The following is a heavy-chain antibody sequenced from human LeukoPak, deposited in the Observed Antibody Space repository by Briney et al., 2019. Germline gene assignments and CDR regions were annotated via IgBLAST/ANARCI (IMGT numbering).Heavy chain of an antibody. J-gene: IGHJ4*02. CDR2: ISSSSSYI. V-gene: IGHV3-21*01. Sequence: GGSLRLSCAASGLTVSSNYMNWVRQAPGKGLEWVSSISSSSSYIYYADSVKGRFTISRDNAKNSLYLQMNSLRAEDTAVYYCASSGYSSGWQGTDYWGQGTLVTVSS. CDR1: GLTVSSNY. D-gene: IGHD6-19*01. CDR3: ASSGYSSGWQGTDY.